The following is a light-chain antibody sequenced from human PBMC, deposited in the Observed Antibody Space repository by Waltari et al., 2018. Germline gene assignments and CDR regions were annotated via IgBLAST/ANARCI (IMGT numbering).Light chain of an antibody. Sequence: DIVMTQSPDSLAVSLGERATINCKSSQSVLYNSNIKNYLAWYQQKPGQPPKLLIYWASTRQSGVPDRFSGGGSGTDFTLTISSLQAEDVAVYYCQQYYSSPRTFGQGTKVEIK. CDR2: WAS. J-gene: IGKJ1*01. CDR1: QSVLYNSNIKNY. CDR3: QQYYSSPRT. V-gene: IGKV4-1*01.